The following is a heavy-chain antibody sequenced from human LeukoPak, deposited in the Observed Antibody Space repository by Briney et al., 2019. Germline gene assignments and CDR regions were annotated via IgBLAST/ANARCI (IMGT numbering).Heavy chain of an antibody. CDR2: IYYSRST. CDR3: ARRILEGFDP. CDR1: GGSISSSSYY. J-gene: IGHJ5*02. V-gene: IGHV4-39*01. Sequence: PSETLSLTCTVSGGSISSSSYYWGWIRQPPGKGLEWIGSIYYSRSTYYNPSLKSRVTISVDTSKNQFSLKLSSVTAADTAVYYRARRILEGFDPWGQGTLVTVSS.